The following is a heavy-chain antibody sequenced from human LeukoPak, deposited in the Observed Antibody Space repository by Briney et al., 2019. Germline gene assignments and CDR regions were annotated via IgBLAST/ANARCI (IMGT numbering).Heavy chain of an antibody. CDR1: GFTFSRSG. CDR2: IRYDGSNK. V-gene: IGHV3-30*02. J-gene: IGHJ5*02. D-gene: IGHD3-10*01. Sequence: GGSLRLSCAASGFTFSRSGMHWVRQAPGKGLEWVAFIRYDGSNKYYADSVKGRFTISRDNSKNTLYLQMNSLRAEDTAVYYCAKDHYGSGSYYITNWFDPWGQGTLVTVSS. CDR3: AKDHYGSGSYYITNWFDP.